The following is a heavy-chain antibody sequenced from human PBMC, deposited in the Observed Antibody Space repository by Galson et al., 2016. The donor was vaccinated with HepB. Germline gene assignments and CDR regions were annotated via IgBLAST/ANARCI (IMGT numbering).Heavy chain of an antibody. V-gene: IGHV3-48*03. Sequence: SLRLSCAASGFTFSSYEMNWVRQAPGKGLEWVSYISSSGSTIYYADSVKGRSTISRDNAKNSLYLQMNSLRAEDTAVYYCASYPGYLPGNWGQGTLVTVSS. CDR3: ASYPGYLPGN. CDR2: ISSSGSTI. CDR1: GFTFSSYE. J-gene: IGHJ4*02. D-gene: IGHD3-9*01.